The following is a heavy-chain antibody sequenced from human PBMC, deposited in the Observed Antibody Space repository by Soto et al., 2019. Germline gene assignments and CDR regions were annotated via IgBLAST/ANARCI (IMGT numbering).Heavy chain of an antibody. D-gene: IGHD6-13*01. CDR1: GFTFSSYA. V-gene: IGHV3-30-3*01. CDR2: ISYDGSNK. CDR3: ERESAAAGLDY. Sequence: HPGGSLRLSCAASGFTFSSYAMHWVRQAPGKGLEWVAVISYDGSNKYYADSVKGRFTISRDNSKNTLYLQMNSLRAEDTAVYYCERESAAAGLDYWGQGNLVTVSS. J-gene: IGHJ4*02.